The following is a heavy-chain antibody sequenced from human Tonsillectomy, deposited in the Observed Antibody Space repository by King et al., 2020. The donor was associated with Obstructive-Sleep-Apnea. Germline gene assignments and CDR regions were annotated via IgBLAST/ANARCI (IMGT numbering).Heavy chain of an antibody. CDR1: GGSISSSSFY. V-gene: IGHV4-39*07. J-gene: IGHJ4*02. D-gene: IGHD3-3*01. CDR3: ARDGLYYDFWSGQLDY. Sequence: QLQESGPGLVKPSETLSLTCTVSGGSISSSSFYWGWVRQPPGKGLEWIGSIYYSGSTYYNPSLKSRVTISVDTSKNQFSLKLSSVTAADTAVYYSARDGLYYDFWSGQLDYWGQGTLVTVSS. CDR2: IYYSGST.